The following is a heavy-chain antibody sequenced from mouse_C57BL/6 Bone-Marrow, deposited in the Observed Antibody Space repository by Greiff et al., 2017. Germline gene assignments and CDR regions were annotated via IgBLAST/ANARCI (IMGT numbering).Heavy chain of an antibody. Sequence: QVQLQQSGAELARPGASVKLSCKASGYTFTSYGISWVKQRTGQGLEWIGEIYPRSGNTYYNEKFKGKATLTADKSSSTAYMELRSLTSEDSAVYFCARDLCHYGGYERAYWGQGTLVTVSA. J-gene: IGHJ3*01. V-gene: IGHV1-81*01. D-gene: IGHD2-3*01. CDR1: GYTFTSYG. CDR2: IYPRSGNT. CDR3: ARDLCHYGGYERAY.